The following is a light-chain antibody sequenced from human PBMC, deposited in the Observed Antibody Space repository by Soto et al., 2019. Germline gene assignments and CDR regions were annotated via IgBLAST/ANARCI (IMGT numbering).Light chain of an antibody. Sequence: EIVLTQSPGTLSLSPGERVTLSCRASQSVSGSYLAWYQQKPGQAPRLLIYGASSRATGIPDRFSGSGSGTDLTLTISRLEPEDFAVYYCQQYGNSPWTFGQGTKVEIK. V-gene: IGKV3-20*01. CDR2: GAS. CDR3: QQYGNSPWT. J-gene: IGKJ1*01. CDR1: QSVSGSY.